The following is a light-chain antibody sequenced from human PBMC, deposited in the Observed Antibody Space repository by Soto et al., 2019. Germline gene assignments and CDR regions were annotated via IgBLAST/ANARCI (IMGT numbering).Light chain of an antibody. J-gene: IGKJ3*01. CDR1: QSVSNW. Sequence: DMQMTQSPSTLSASVGERVTLTCRASQSVSNWLAWYQQKPGKAPKLLIYDVSSLESGVPSRFSGSGSGTEIILTISSLQPEYYAMYFCQQLHSFASSFTFGPGTTVDIQ. CDR3: QQLHSFASSFT. CDR2: DVS. V-gene: IGKV1-5*01.